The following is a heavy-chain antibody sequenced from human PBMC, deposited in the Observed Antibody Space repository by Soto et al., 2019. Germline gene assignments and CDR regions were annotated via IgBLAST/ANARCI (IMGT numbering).Heavy chain of an antibody. Sequence: QVHLVQSGAEVKKPGASVKVSCKASGYTFTSYGITWVRQAPGQGLEWMGWISAHNGNTDYAQKLQGRVIVTRDTSTSSAYMELGSLRSDDTAVYYCARWRYGDYWGQGALVTVSS. D-gene: IGHD1-1*01. CDR2: ISAHNGNT. J-gene: IGHJ4*02. V-gene: IGHV1-18*01. CDR1: GYTFTSYG. CDR3: ARWRYGDY.